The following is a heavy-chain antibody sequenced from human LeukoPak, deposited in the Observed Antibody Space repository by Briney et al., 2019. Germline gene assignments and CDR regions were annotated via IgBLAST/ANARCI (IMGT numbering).Heavy chain of an antibody. CDR1: GFTLSSYA. CDR2: ISDSGNT. CDR3: AKAPVTTCRGAYCYPFDC. D-gene: IGHD2-21*01. J-gene: IGHJ4*02. Sequence: GGSLRLSCAASGFTLSSYAMSWVRQAPGKGLEWVSAISDSGNTYHADSVKGRFTISRDSSKNTLFLQMNGLRPEDAAVYYCAKAPVTTCRGAYCYPFDCWGQGTLVTVSS. V-gene: IGHV3-23*01.